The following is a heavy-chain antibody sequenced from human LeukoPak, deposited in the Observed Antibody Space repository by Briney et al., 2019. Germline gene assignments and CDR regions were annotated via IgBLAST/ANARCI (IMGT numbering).Heavy chain of an antibody. V-gene: IGHV1-8*03. J-gene: IGHJ3*02. CDR3: ARGATKCSSTSCATALDI. CDR1: GYTFTAYY. CDR2: MSPNSGNT. Sequence: ASVKVSCKASGYTFTAYYIHWVRQAPGQGLQWMGWMSPNSGNTGYAQKFQGRVTITRSTSINTAYMELSSLRSDDTAVYYCARGATKCSSTSCATALDIWGQGTMVTVSS. D-gene: IGHD2-2*01.